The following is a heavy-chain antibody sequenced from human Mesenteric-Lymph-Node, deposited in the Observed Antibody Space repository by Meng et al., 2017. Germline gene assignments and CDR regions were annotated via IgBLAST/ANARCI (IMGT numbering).Heavy chain of an antibody. V-gene: IGHV3-23*01. D-gene: IGHD1-26*01. J-gene: IGHJ4*02. CDR1: GFTFSIYA. CDR2: VGGIDGNT. CDR3: ARGNGSPHHFDY. Sequence: GESLKISCAASGFTFSIYAMSWVRQAPGKGLEWVSAVGGIDGNTYDADSVRGRFTISRDNSKNTVYLQMNSLRAEDAALYYCARGNGSPHHFDYWGQGTLVTVSS.